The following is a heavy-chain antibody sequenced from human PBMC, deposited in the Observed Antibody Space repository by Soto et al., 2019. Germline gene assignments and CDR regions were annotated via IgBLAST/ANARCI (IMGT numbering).Heavy chain of an antibody. CDR2: IDGDGSRT. V-gene: IGHV3-74*01. D-gene: IGHD2-2*01. CDR1: GFTFSGYW. Sequence: EVQLVESGGGLVQPGGSLRLSCAASGFTFSGYWMQWVRQAPGKGLVWVSRIDGDGSRTNYADSVKGRFTISRDNAKNTLYLQMNSLRAEDTAVYYCARETSSFNDYWGQGTLVTVSS. CDR3: ARETSSFNDY. J-gene: IGHJ4*02.